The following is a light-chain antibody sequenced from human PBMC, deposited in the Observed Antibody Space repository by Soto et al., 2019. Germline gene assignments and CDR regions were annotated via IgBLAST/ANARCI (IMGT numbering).Light chain of an antibody. V-gene: IGKV3-11*01. CDR1: QSVSSY. Sequence: EIVLTQSPATLSLSPGERATLSCRASQSVSSYLAWYQPKPGQDPRLLIYGASNRATGIPARFSGSGPGTGFSLTISSLESEEFAVYYCQHRGKWPRTFGQGTKLEI. CDR3: QHRGKWPRT. CDR2: GAS. J-gene: IGKJ2*01.